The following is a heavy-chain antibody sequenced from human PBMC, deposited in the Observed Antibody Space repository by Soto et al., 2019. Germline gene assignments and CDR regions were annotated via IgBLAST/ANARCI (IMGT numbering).Heavy chain of an antibody. Sequence: GGSLRLSCAASGFTFSSYGMHWVRQAPGKGLEWVAVISYDGSNKYYADSVKGRFTISRDNSKNTLYLQMNSLRAEDTAVYYCAKRFFDYDILTGYQPLDYWGQGT. CDR3: AKRFFDYDILTGYQPLDY. CDR2: ISYDGSNK. CDR1: GFTFSSYG. D-gene: IGHD3-9*01. J-gene: IGHJ4*02. V-gene: IGHV3-30*18.